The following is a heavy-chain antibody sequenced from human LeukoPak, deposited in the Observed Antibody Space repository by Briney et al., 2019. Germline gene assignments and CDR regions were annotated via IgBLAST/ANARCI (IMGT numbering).Heavy chain of an antibody. CDR3: AKGKVVPATIYDY. CDR2: IKQDGSEK. J-gene: IGHJ4*02. V-gene: IGHV3-7*03. D-gene: IGHD2-2*02. Sequence: GGSLRLSCAASGFTFSSYWMSWVRQAPGKELEWVANIKQDGSEKYYVDSVKGRFTISRDNSKNTLYLQMNSLRAEDTAVYYCAKGKVVPATIYDYWGQGTLVTVSS. CDR1: GFTFSSYW.